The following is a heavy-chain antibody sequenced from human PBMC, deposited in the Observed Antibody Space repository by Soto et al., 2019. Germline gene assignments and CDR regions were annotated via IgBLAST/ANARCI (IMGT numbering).Heavy chain of an antibody. CDR1: GFTLSSYA. V-gene: IGHV3-23*01. Sequence: GGSLRLSCAASGFTLSSYAMSWVRQAPGKGLEWVSAISGSGGSTYYADSVKGRFTISRDNSKNTLYLQMNSLRAEDTAVYYCAKPSDYDFWSGGNWFAPWGQGTLVTVSS. CDR2: ISGSGGST. CDR3: AKPSDYDFWSGGNWFAP. D-gene: IGHD3-3*01. J-gene: IGHJ5*02.